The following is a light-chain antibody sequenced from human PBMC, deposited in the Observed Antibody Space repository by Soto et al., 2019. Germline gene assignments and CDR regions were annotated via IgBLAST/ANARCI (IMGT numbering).Light chain of an antibody. J-gene: IGLJ2*01. CDR3: QTWGTGGVV. Sequence: QPVLTQSPSASASLGASVKLTCTLSSGHSSYAIAWHQQQPEKGPRYLMKLNSDGSHSKGDGIPDRFSGSSSGAERYLTISSLQSEDEADYYCQTWGTGGVVFGGGTKLTVL. V-gene: IGLV4-69*01. CDR1: SGHSSYA. CDR2: LNSDGSH.